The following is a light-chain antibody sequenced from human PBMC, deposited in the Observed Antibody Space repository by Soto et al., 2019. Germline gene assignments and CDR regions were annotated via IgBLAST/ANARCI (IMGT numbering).Light chain of an antibody. Sequence: EIVLTQSPATLSLSPGERATLSCRASQSVAAYLAWYQQKPGQGPRLLIYDASNRAPGIPARFSGSGSGTDFTLTISSLEPEDFAVYHCTRRLAWPWTSGQGTKVEFK. J-gene: IGKJ1*01. CDR2: DAS. CDR3: TRRLAWPWT. V-gene: IGKV3-11*01. CDR1: QSVAAY.